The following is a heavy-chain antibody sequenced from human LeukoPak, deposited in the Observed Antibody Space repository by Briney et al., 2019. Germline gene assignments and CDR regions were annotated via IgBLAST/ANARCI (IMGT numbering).Heavy chain of an antibody. CDR1: GFTFSSYW. CDR3: AKQSEQTEALDCGGDCYSDY. J-gene: IGHJ4*02. V-gene: IGHV3-7*01. CDR2: IKQDGSEK. Sequence: TGGSLRLSCAASGFTFSSYWMSWVRQAPGKGLEWVANIKQDGSEKYYVDSVKGRFTISRDNAKNSLYLQMNSLRAEDTAVYYCAKQSEQTEALDCGGDCYSDYWGQGTLVTVSS. D-gene: IGHD2-21*02.